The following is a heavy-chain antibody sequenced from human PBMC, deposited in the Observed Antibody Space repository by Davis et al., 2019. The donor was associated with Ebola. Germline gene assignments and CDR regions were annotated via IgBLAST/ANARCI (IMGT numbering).Heavy chain of an antibody. CDR1: GYTFTSYG. J-gene: IGHJ3*02. CDR3: ARYGRRSSGNAFDI. D-gene: IGHD3-22*01. V-gene: IGHV1-18*01. CDR2: ISAYNGNT. Sequence: ASVKVSCKASGYTFTSYGISWVRQAPGQGLEWMGWISAYNGNTNYAQKLQGRVTITADESTSTAYMELSSLRSEDTAVYYCARYGRRSSGNAFDIWGQGTMVTVSS.